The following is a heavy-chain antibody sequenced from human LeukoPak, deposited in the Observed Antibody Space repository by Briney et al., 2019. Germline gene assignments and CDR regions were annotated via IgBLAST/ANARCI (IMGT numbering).Heavy chain of an antibody. J-gene: IGHJ4*02. V-gene: IGHV4-39*01. D-gene: IGHD2-2*01. Sequence: SETLSLTCSVSGDSISRSSYWWGWIRQPPGKGLDWLGTINYIGSTYYNPSLKSRVTISIDTPKNQFSLKLSPVTAADTAVYYCARVGIYCSSTNCFLANFDYWGQGTLVTVSS. CDR3: ARVGIYCSSTNCFLANFDY. CDR2: INYIGST. CDR1: GDSISRSSYW.